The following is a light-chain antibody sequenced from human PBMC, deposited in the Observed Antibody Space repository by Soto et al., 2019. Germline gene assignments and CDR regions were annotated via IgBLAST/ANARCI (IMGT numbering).Light chain of an antibody. CDR1: ENIYTN. J-gene: IGKJ5*01. CDR3: QQYYNWPRT. CDR2: GAS. Sequence: EKVLTQSPATLSVSPGERATLSCRASENIYTNLAWYQQTPGQAPRLLFYGASTRATGLPARFSGTGSGTEFTLTINSLQAEDSAVYYCQQYYNWPRTFGQGTRLEIK. V-gene: IGKV3-15*01.